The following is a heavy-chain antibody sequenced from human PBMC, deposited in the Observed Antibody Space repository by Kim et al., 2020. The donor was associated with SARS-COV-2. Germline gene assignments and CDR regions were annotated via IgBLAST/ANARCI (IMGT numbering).Heavy chain of an antibody. CDR2: IKQDGSEK. V-gene: IGHV3-7*03. D-gene: IGHD3-10*01. CDR3: AREDRRIAMVRGVKAAFDI. J-gene: IGHJ3*02. CDR1: GFTFSSYW. Sequence: GGSLRLSCAASGFTFSSYWMSWVRQAPGKGLEWVANIKQDGSEKYYVDSVKGRFTISRDNAKNSLYLQMNSLRAEDTAVYYCAREDRRIAMVRGVKAAFDIWGQGTMV.